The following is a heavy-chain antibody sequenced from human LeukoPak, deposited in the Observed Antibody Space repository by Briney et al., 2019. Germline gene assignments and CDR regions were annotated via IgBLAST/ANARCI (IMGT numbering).Heavy chain of an antibody. CDR1: GYTFTSYA. CDR3: ARVPPGYSSGWCGWFDP. J-gene: IGHJ5*02. D-gene: IGHD6-19*01. V-gene: IGHV1-3*01. Sequence: ASVKVSCKASGYTFTSYAMHWVRQAPGQRLEWMGWINAGNGNTKYSQKFQGRVTITRDTSASTAYMELSSLRSEDTAVYYCARVPPGYSSGWCGWFDPWGQGTLVTVSS. CDR2: INAGNGNT.